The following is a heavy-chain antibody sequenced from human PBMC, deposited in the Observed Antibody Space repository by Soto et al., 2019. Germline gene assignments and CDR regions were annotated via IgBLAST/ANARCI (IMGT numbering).Heavy chain of an antibody. CDR3: ARAPYDYIWGSYRYRFDY. V-gene: IGHV4-34*01. Sequence: PSETLSLTCAVYGGSFSGYYWSWIRQPPGKGLEWIGEINHSGSTNYNPSLKSRVTISVDTSKNQFSLKLSSVTAADTALYYCARAPYDYIWGSYRYRFDYWGQGTLVTVSS. CDR2: INHSGST. J-gene: IGHJ4*02. CDR1: GGSFSGYY. D-gene: IGHD3-16*02.